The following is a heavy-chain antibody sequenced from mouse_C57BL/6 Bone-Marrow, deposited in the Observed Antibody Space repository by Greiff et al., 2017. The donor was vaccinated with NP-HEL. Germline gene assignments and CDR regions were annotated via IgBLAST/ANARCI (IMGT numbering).Heavy chain of an antibody. Sequence: VKLQQPGAELVKPGASVKLSCKASGYTFTSYWMHWVKQRPGQGLEWIGMIHPNSGSTNYNEKFKSKATLTVDKSSSTAYMQLSSLTSEDSAVYYCARSQLTVTGWYFDVWGTGTTVTVSS. D-gene: IGHD4-1*01. J-gene: IGHJ1*03. CDR1: GYTFTSYW. V-gene: IGHV1-64*01. CDR3: ARSQLTVTGWYFDV. CDR2: IHPNSGST.